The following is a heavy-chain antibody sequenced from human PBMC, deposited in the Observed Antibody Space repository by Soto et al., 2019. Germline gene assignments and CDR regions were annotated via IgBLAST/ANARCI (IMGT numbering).Heavy chain of an antibody. CDR2: IIPMFGTA. CDR1: VGTFSSYA. D-gene: IGHD2-8*01. CDR3: ARDPLGYCTNDRCCTGFDF. V-gene: IGHV1-69*01. J-gene: IGHJ4*02. Sequence: QVQLVQSGAEVKKPGSSVKVSCKASVGTFSSYAISWVRQAPGQGLEWMGGIIPMFGTANYAQKFQGRVMITADDSTSAAYRERSSLKSEDTAVYYCARDPLGYCTNDRCCTGFDFWGQGTPVTVSS.